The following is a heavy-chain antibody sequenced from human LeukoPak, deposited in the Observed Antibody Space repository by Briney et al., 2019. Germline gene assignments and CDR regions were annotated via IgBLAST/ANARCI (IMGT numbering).Heavy chain of an antibody. CDR2: INRSGST. D-gene: IGHD3-3*01. V-gene: IGHV4-34*01. J-gene: IGHJ4*02. CDR3: ARGGKVLRFLEWLLPIDY. CDR1: GGSFSGYY. Sequence: SETLSLTCAVYGGSFSGYYWSWIRQPPGKGLEWIGEINRSGSTNYNPSLKSRVTISVDTSKNQFSLKLSSVTAADTAVYYCARGGKVLRFLEWLLPIDYWGQGTLVTVSS.